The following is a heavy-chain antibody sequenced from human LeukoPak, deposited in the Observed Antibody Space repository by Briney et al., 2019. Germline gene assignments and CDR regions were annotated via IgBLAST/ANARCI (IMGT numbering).Heavy chain of an antibody. Sequence: SETLSLTCTVSGGSISSYYWSWIRQPPGKGQEWIGYIYYSGSTNYNPSLKSRVTISVDTSKNQFSLKLSSVTAADTAVYYCARRVRLLGEYYFDYWGQGTLVTVSS. V-gene: IGHV4-59*01. CDR2: IYYSGST. CDR1: GGSISSYY. D-gene: IGHD5-12*01. J-gene: IGHJ4*02. CDR3: ARRVRLLGEYYFDY.